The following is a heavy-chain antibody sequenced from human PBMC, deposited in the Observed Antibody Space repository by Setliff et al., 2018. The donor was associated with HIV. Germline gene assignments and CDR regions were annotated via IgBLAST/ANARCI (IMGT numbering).Heavy chain of an antibody. CDR1: GGSISSHY. D-gene: IGHD3-3*01. CDR2: VYYTGST. Sequence: SETLSLTCSVSGGSISSHYWSWIRQSPGKGLEWIGYVYYTGSTNYNPSLESRVTMSVDTSKNQFSLRLMSLTAADTAIYYCARGRVTLNGVAAGHHYMDVWGKGNTVTVSS. J-gene: IGHJ6*03. CDR3: ARGRVTLNGVAAGHHYMDV. V-gene: IGHV4-59*11.